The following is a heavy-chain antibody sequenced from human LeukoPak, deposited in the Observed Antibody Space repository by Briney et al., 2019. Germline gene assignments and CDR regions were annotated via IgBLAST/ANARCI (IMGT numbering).Heavy chain of an antibody. CDR3: ATDFYRGRQFDY. V-gene: IGHV1-24*01. Sequence: ASVKVSCKVSGNTFTDLSMKWVRQAPGKGLEWMGGFDPEDVETIYAQKFQGRVTMTEDTSTETAYMELTSLRPEDTAVYYCATDFYRGRQFDYWGQGTLVTVSS. J-gene: IGHJ4*02. D-gene: IGHD2/OR15-2a*01. CDR1: GNTFTDLS. CDR2: FDPEDVET.